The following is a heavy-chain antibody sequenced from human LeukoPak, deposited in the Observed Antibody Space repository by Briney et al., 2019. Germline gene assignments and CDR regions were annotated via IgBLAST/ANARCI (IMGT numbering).Heavy chain of an antibody. D-gene: IGHD1-26*01. CDR2: INPNSGGT. Sequence: GASVKVSCKATGYTFTGYYMHWVRQAPGQGLEWMGWINPNSGGTNYAQKFQGRVTMTRDTSISTAYMELSRLRSDDTAVYYCAREGTDGSYYGSDYWGQGTLVTVSS. CDR3: AREGTDGSYYGSDY. J-gene: IGHJ4*02. CDR1: GYTFTGYY. V-gene: IGHV1-2*02.